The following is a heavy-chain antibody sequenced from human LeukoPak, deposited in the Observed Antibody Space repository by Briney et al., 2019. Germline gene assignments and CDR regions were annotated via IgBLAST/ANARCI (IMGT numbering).Heavy chain of an antibody. J-gene: IGHJ4*02. CDR1: GFTFSSYA. V-gene: IGHV3-23*01. Sequence: GGSLRLSCAASGFTFSSYAMSWVRQAPGKGLEWVSAISGSGGSTYYADSVKGRFTISRDNSKNTLYLQMNSLRAEDTAVYYCARGYIYDFWSGYPSWGQGTLVTVSS. CDR2: ISGSGGST. D-gene: IGHD3-3*01. CDR3: ARGYIYDFWSGYPS.